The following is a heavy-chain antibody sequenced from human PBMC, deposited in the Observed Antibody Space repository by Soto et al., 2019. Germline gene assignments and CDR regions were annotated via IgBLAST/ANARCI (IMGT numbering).Heavy chain of an antibody. J-gene: IGHJ6*02. D-gene: IGHD2-2*01. CDR1: GGTFSSYT. Sequence: QVQLVQSGAEVKKPGSSVKVSCKASGGTFSSYTISWVRQAPGQGLEWMGRIIPILGIANYAQKFQGRVTITADKSTSTAYMELSSLRSEDTAVYYCATGVGYQLLLPVNYGMDVWGQGTTVTVSS. V-gene: IGHV1-69*02. CDR2: IIPILGIA. CDR3: ATGVGYQLLLPVNYGMDV.